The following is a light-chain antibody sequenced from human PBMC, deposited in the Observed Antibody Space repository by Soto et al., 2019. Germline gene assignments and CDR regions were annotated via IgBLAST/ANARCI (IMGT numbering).Light chain of an antibody. CDR1: QDITNN. V-gene: IGKV1-33*01. CDR3: QQYVNFPRT. Sequence: DIQMTQSPSSLSASVGDRVTITCQASQDITNNLNWYQQKPGKAPNLLIYDASSLATGVPSRFSGSGSGAEFTFTISSLQPEDIATYYCQQYVNFPRTFGPGTTVDVK. CDR2: DAS. J-gene: IGKJ3*01.